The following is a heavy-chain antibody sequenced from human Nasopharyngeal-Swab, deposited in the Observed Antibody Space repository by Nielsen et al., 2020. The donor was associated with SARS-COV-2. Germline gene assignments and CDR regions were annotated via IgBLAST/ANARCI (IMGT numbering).Heavy chain of an antibody. CDR3: ARGGDPREVVAATDCFDP. Sequence: ASVKVSCKASGYTFTGYYMHWVRQAPGQGLEWMGIINPGGGSARYSQNFQGRVTMTWDTSTSTVYMELSSLRSEDTAVYYCARGGDPREVVAATDCFDPWDQGTLVTVSS. CDR2: INPGGGSA. D-gene: IGHD2-15*01. J-gene: IGHJ5*02. CDR1: GYTFTGYY. V-gene: IGHV1-46*01.